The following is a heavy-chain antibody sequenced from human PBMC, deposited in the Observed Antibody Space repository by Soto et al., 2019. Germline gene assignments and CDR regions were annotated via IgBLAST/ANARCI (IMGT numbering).Heavy chain of an antibody. D-gene: IGHD3-22*01. Sequence: KPSETLSLTCTVSVGSISSGGYYWSWIRQHPGKGLEWIGYIYYSGSTYYNPSLKSRVTISVDTSKNQFSLKLSSVTAADTAVYYCARAGQAYDSSGYYLYYFDYWGQGTLVTVSS. CDR2: IYYSGST. V-gene: IGHV4-31*03. CDR1: VGSISSGGYY. J-gene: IGHJ4*02. CDR3: ARAGQAYDSSGYYLYYFDY.